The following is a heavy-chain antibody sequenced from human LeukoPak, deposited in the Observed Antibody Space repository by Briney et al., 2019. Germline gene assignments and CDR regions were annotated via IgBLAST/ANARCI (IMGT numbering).Heavy chain of an antibody. D-gene: IGHD6-13*01. CDR1: GGSISSSYW. CDR3: ARISSSSWYCYYYYYMDV. V-gene: IGHV4-4*02. CDR2: INHSGST. Sequence: SETLSLTCAVSGGSISSSYWWSWIRQPPGKGLEWIGEINHSGSTNYNPSLKSRVTISVDTSKNQFSLKLSSVPAADTAVYYCARISSSSWYCYYYYYMDVWGKGTTVTISS. J-gene: IGHJ6*03.